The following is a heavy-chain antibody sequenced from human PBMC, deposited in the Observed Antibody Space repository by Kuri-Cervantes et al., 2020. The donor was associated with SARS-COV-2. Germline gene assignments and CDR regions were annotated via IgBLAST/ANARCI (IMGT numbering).Heavy chain of an antibody. CDR1: GGSISSYY. Sequence: SETLSLTCTVSGGSISSYYWSWIRQPPGKGLEWIGYIYYSGSTNYNPSLKSRVTISVDTSKNQFSLKLSSVTAADTAVYYCARGLEGYCSSTSCLRRGGNHYYYMDVWGKGTTVTVSS. CDR2: IYYSGST. V-gene: IGHV4-59*12. J-gene: IGHJ6*03. D-gene: IGHD2-2*01. CDR3: ARGLEGYCSSTSCLRRGGNHYYYMDV.